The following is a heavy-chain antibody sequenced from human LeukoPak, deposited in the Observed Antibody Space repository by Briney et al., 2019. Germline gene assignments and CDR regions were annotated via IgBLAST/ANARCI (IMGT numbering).Heavy chain of an antibody. J-gene: IGHJ3*02. CDR2: IYYRGST. CDR3: ARTRGAFDI. Sequence: SETLSLTCTVSGGSISSSGDFWGWIRQPPGKGLEWIGYIYYRGSTNYNPSLKSRVTISVDTTKNQFSLKLSSVTAADTAVYYCARTRGAFDIWGQGTMVTVSS. V-gene: IGHV4-61*05. CDR1: GGSISSSGDF.